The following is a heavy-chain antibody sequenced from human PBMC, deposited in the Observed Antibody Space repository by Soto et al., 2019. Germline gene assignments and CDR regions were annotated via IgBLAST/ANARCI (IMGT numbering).Heavy chain of an antibody. CDR3: ARAGGDYGDYYYYYGMDV. CDR1: GGTFSSYA. CDR2: IIPIFGTA. Sequence: QVQLVQSGAEVKKPGSSVKVSCKASGGTFSSYAISWVRQAPGQGLEWMGGIIPIFGTANYAQKFQGRVTITADESTSTAYMELSSMRSEDTAVYYCARAGGDYGDYYYYYGMDVWGQGTTVTVSS. J-gene: IGHJ6*02. V-gene: IGHV1-69*01. D-gene: IGHD4-17*01.